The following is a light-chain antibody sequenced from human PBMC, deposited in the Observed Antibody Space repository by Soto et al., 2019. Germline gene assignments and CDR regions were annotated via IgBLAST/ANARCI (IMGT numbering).Light chain of an antibody. V-gene: IGLV2-11*01. CDR2: DVI. Sequence: QSALAQPRSVSGSPGQSVTVSCSGTSSDVGPYNSVSWYQHHAGEAPTLIIYDVIERPSGVPNRFSGSKSGNTASLTISGLRAEDEADYYCCSYAGSSTWIFGTGTKVTVL. J-gene: IGLJ1*01. CDR1: SSDVGPYNS. CDR3: CSYAGSSTWI.